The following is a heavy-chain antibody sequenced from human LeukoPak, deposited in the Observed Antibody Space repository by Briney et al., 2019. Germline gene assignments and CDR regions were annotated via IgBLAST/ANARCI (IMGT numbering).Heavy chain of an antibody. J-gene: IGHJ6*04. CDR3: AKHYDFWRWYMDV. D-gene: IGHD3-3*01. CDR1: GFTFSSYA. Sequence: GGSLRLSCAASGFTFSSYAMSWVRQAPGKGLEWVSVISDSGSSTYYADSVKGRFTISRDNSKNTMYLQMNSLKAEDTAVYYCAKHYDFWRWYMDVWGKGTTVTVSS. V-gene: IGHV3-23*01. CDR2: ISDSGSST.